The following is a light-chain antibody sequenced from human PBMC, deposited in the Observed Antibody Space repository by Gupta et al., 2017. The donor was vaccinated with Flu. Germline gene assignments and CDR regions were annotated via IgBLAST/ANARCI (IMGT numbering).Light chain of an antibody. CDR1: QSVSSNY. CDR3: QQYGNSPPT. Sequence: EIVFTQSPGTLSLSPGERATLSCRASQSVSSNYLAWYQQKYGQAPRLLIYGASNRATGIPDRFSGSGSGTDFALTISRLEPEDFAVYHCQQYGNSPPTFGPGTKVDI. V-gene: IGKV3-20*01. J-gene: IGKJ3*01. CDR2: GAS.